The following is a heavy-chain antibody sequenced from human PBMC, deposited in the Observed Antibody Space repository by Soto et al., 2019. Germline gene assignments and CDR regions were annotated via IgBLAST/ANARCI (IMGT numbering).Heavy chain of an antibody. D-gene: IGHD3-10*01. CDR2: IYYSGST. Sequence: SETLSLTCTVSGGSISSYYWSWIRQPPGKGLEWIGYIYYSGSTNYNPSLKSRVTISVDTSKNQFSLKLSSVTAADTAVYYCARFPPNYYGSGSYYNNYYYSYRDVGGKGTTVTVSS. CDR1: GGSISSYY. CDR3: ARFPPNYYGSGSYYNNYYYSYRDV. J-gene: IGHJ6*03. V-gene: IGHV4-59*01.